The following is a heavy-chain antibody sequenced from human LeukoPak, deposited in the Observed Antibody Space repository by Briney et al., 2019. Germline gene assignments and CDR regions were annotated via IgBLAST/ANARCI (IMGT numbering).Heavy chain of an antibody. Sequence: GGSLRLSCAASGFTVSTKFMSWVRQAPGKGLEWVSVVYDGGITYYADSVKGRFTISGDSSKNMLFLQMNSLRAEDTAVYYCARFYDTSGYLDCWGQGTLVTVSS. CDR1: GFTVSTKF. CDR2: VYDGGIT. D-gene: IGHD3-22*01. J-gene: IGHJ4*02. CDR3: ARFYDTSGYLDC. V-gene: IGHV3-66*01.